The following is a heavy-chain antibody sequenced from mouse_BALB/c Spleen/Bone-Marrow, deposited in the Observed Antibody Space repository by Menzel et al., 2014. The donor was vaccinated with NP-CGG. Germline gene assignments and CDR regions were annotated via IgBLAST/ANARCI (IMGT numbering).Heavy chain of an antibody. J-gene: IGHJ4*01. CDR3: ARDSFLITRALDY. CDR1: GFSLTGYG. D-gene: IGHD2-4*01. CDR2: IWGGGST. Sequence: VQGVESGPGLVAPSQSLSITCTVSGFSLTGYGVSWVRQPPGKGLEWLGMIWGGGSTDYNSALKSRLSISKDNSKSQVFLKVNSLQTEDTARYYCARDSFLITRALDYWGQGTSVTVSS. V-gene: IGHV2-6-7*01.